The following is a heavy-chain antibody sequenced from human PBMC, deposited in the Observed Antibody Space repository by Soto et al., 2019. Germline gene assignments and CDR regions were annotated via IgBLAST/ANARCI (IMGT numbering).Heavy chain of an antibody. J-gene: IGHJ3*02. CDR1: GFTFSSYA. Sequence: GGSLRLSCAASGFTFSSYAMSWVRQAPGKGLEWVSAISGSGGSTYYADSVKGRFTISRDNSKNTLYLQMNSLRAEDTAVYYCAKDPVDYDYIWGSYPLSDAFDIWGQGTMVTVSS. CDR2: ISGSGGST. CDR3: AKDPVDYDYIWGSYPLSDAFDI. D-gene: IGHD3-16*02. V-gene: IGHV3-23*01.